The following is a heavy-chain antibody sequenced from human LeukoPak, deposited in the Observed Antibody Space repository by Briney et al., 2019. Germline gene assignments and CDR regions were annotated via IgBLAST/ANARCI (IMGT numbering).Heavy chain of an antibody. V-gene: IGHV1-2*02. Sequence: ASVKVSCKASGSTFTGYYVHWVRQAPGQGLEWMGWIIPNSGGTNYAQRFQGRVTMTRDTSISTAYMELTSLRSDDTAVYYCAGGTPSHAEYQLLTTLWGQGTLVTVSS. D-gene: IGHD2-2*01. CDR3: AGGTPSHAEYQLLTTL. CDR1: GSTFTGYY. J-gene: IGHJ4*02. CDR2: IIPNSGGT.